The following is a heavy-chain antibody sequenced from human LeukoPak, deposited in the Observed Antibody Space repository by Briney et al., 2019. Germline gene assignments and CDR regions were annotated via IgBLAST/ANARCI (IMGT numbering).Heavy chain of an antibody. CDR2: INPSGGST. CDR1: GYTFTSYY. D-gene: IGHD2-2*01. J-gene: IGHJ6*03. V-gene: IGHV1-46*01. Sequence: ASVKVSCKASGYTFTSYYMHWVRQAPGQGLEWRGIINPSGGSTSYAQKFQGRVTMTRDMSTSTVYMELSSLRSEDTAVYYCARGYCSSTSCHDYYYYYYMDFWGKGTTVTVSS. CDR3: ARGYCSSTSCHDYYYYYYMDF.